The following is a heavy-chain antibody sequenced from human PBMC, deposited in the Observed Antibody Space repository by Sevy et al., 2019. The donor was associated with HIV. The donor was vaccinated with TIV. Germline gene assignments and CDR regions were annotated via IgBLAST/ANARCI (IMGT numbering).Heavy chain of an antibody. V-gene: IGHV3-15*01. J-gene: IGHJ4*02. CDR2: IKPITDAGTT. Sequence: GGSLRLSCTASGFTFSNAWMTWVRQTPERGLEWVALIKPITDAGTTDYAAPVQGRFTISREDSKNTVYLQLNSLKTEDTAVYYCTAGPVYFWGQGTLVTVSS. D-gene: IGHD3-16*01. CDR3: TAGPVYF. CDR1: GFTFSNAW.